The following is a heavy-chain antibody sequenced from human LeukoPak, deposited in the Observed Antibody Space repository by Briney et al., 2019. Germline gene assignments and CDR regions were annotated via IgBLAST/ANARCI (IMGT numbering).Heavy chain of an antibody. CDR2: IKQDESEK. CDR1: GFTFSSYW. CDR3: ARDQVYAFWSGRFDYYYYYMDV. Sequence: GGSLRLSCAASGFTFSSYWMSWVRQAPGKGLEWVANIKQDESEKYYVDSVKGRFTISRDNAKNSLYLQMNSLRAEDTTVYYCARDQVYAFWSGRFDYYYYYMDVWGKGTTVTVSS. J-gene: IGHJ6*03. D-gene: IGHD3-3*01. V-gene: IGHV3-7*01.